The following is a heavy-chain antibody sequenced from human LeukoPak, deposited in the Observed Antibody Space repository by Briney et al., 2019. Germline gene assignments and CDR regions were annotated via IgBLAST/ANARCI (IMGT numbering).Heavy chain of an antibody. CDR1: GFTFSSYG. V-gene: IGHV3-23*01. CDR2: ISGSGGST. Sequence: PGGSLRLSCAASGFTFSSYGMSWVRQAPGKGLEWVSAISGSGGSTYYADSVKGRFTISRDNSKNTLYLQMNSLRAEDTAVYYCAKAPTYYYGSGSYSVLDYWGQGTLVTASS. J-gene: IGHJ4*02. D-gene: IGHD3-10*01. CDR3: AKAPTYYYGSGSYSVLDY.